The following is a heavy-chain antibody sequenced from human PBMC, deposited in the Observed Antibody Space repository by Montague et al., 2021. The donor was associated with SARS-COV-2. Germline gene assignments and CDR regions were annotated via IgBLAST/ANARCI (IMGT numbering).Heavy chain of an antibody. CDR2: IYYSGST. V-gene: IGHV4-39*01. J-gene: IGHJ4*02. D-gene: IGHD2/OR15-2a*01. Sequence: SETLSLTCTVSGGSISSSSYYWGWIRQPPGKGLEWIGSIYYSGSTYYNPSLKSRVTISVDTSKNQFSLKLSSVTAADTAVYYCARHLRHGGYQYWVYWGQGTLVTVSS. CDR3: ARHLRHGGYQYWVY. CDR1: GGSISSSSYY.